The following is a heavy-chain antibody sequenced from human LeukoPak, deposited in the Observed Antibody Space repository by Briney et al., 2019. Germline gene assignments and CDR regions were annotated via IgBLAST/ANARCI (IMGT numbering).Heavy chain of an antibody. J-gene: IGHJ4*02. CDR2: IYTSGST. Sequence: SETLSLTCTVSGGSISSGSYYWRWIPQPAAKGLEWIGRIYTSGSTNYNPSLKSRVTISVDTSKNQFSLKLSSETAADTAVYYGARMGYGPDYWGQGTLVTVSS. V-gene: IGHV4-61*02. D-gene: IGHD5-18*01. CDR3: ARMGYGPDY. CDR1: GGSISSGSYY.